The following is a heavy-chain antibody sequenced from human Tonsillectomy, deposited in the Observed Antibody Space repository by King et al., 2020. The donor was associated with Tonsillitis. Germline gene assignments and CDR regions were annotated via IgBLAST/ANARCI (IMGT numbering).Heavy chain of an antibody. D-gene: IGHD5-24*01. CDR3: ARGGWRDIDY. CDR2: ISSSVGTI. V-gene: IGHV3-48*03. CDR1: GFTFSSYE. Sequence: VQLVESGGGLVQPGGCLRLSCVASGFTFSSYEVHWVRQAPGKGREWVSYISSSVGTIYYADSVKGRFTISRDNAKNSLYLQMSSLRAEDTAIYYCARGGWRDIDYWGQGTLVTVSS. J-gene: IGHJ4*02.